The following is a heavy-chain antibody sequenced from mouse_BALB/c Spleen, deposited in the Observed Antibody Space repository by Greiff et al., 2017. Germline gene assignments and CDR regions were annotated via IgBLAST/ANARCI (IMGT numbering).Heavy chain of an antibody. CDR3: ARTYYRYPWFAY. D-gene: IGHD2-14*01. CDR2: ISSGSSTI. CDR1: GFTFSSFG. J-gene: IGHJ3*01. V-gene: IGHV5-17*02. Sequence: EVKLMESGGGLVQPGGSRKLSCAASGFTFSSFGMHWVRQAPEKGLEWVAYISSGSSTIYYADTVKGRFTISRDNPKNTLFLQMTSLRSEDTAMYYCARTYYRYPWFAYWGQGTLVTVSA.